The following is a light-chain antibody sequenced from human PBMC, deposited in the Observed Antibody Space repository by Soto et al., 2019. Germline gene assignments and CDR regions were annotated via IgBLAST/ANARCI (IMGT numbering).Light chain of an antibody. CDR2: GAS. Sequence: EIVLTQSPATLSVSSWEFAILSCRASQTVSSNLAWYQQRPRQTPRLPIYGASSRATGIPDRFSGSGSGTDFTLTISRLEPEDFAVYYCQQYGSSPRTFGQGTKVDIK. CDR1: QTVSSN. CDR3: QQYGSSPRT. J-gene: IGKJ1*01. V-gene: IGKV3-20*01.